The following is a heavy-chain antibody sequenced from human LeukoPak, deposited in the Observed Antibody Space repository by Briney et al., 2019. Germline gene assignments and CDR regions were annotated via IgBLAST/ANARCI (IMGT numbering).Heavy chain of an antibody. CDR2: INSDGSRT. CDR3: VKEYVLRYFDWYIPITLNDAFDI. D-gene: IGHD3-9*01. CDR1: GFTFSTYW. V-gene: IGHV3-74*01. J-gene: IGHJ3*02. Sequence: GGSLRLSCAASGFTFSTYWMHWVRQAPGKGLVWVSRINSDGSRTTYADSVKGRFTISRDNAKNTLYLQMSSLRAEDTAVYYCVKEYVLRYFDWYIPITLNDAFDIWGQGTMVTVSS.